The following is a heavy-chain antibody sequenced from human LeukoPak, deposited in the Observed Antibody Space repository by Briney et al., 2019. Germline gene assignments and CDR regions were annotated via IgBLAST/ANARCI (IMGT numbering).Heavy chain of an antibody. CDR3: AKRGATKGVDY. CDR1: GFTFSNYG. J-gene: IGHJ4*02. D-gene: IGHD1-26*01. Sequence: GGSLRLSCAASGFTFSNYGMSWVRQAPGKGLEWVSAISGSGCSTYYPDSVKGRFTISRDNSKNTLYLQMNSLRAEDTAVYYCAKRGATKGVDYWGQGTLVTVSS. CDR2: ISGSGCST. V-gene: IGHV3-23*01.